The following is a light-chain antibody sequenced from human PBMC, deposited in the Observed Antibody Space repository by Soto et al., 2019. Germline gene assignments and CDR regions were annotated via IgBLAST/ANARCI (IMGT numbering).Light chain of an antibody. Sequence: QSVLTQPASVSGAPGQSITISCTGTSSDVGGYNYVSWYQQHPGKAPKLMISEVTKRPSGVPDRFSGSKSGNTASLTVSGLQAEDEADYFCISYAGSNNFFYVLGTGTKVTVL. J-gene: IGLJ1*01. CDR2: EVT. V-gene: IGLV2-8*01. CDR3: ISYAGSNNFFYV. CDR1: SSDVGGYNY.